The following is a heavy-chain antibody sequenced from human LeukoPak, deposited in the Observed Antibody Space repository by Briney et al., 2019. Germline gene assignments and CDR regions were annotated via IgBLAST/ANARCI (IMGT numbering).Heavy chain of an antibody. CDR1: GGSISSGSYY. CDR2: IYTSGST. Sequence: PSETLSLTCTVSGGSISSGSYYWSCIRQPAGKGLEWIGRIYTSGSTNYNPSLKSRVTISVDTSKNQFSLKLSSVTAADTAVYYCARQGSSSWYDYWGQGTLVTVSS. J-gene: IGHJ4*02. V-gene: IGHV4-61*02. D-gene: IGHD6-13*01. CDR3: ARQGSSSWYDY.